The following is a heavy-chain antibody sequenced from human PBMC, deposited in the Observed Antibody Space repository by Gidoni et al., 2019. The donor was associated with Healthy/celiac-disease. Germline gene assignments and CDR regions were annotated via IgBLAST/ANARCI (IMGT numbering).Heavy chain of an antibody. D-gene: IGHD3-22*01. Sequence: QLQLQESGPGLVKPSETLSLTCPVFGGSISSSRYYWGWIRQPPGKGLEWIGSIYYSGSTYYNPSLKSRVTISVDTSKNQFSLKLSSVTAADTAVYYCASGYDSSASFDLWGRGTLVTVSS. CDR1: GGSISSSRYY. V-gene: IGHV4-39*01. CDR3: ASGYDSSASFDL. J-gene: IGHJ2*01. CDR2: IYYSGST.